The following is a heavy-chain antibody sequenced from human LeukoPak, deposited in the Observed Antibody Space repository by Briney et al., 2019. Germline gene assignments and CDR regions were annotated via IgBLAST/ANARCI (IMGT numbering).Heavy chain of an antibody. J-gene: IGHJ6*03. V-gene: IGHV1-69*06. CDR2: ISPIFGAP. Sequence: SVKVSCNLSGGTFSTYPINWVRQAPGQGLEWMGKISPIFGAPDYAQKFQGRVTITADKSTNTAFMELISVRSDDTAVYYCATPRRPKDYYYYYRNVWGNGTTVTVSS. CDR3: ATPRRPKDYYYYYRNV. CDR1: GGTFSTYP.